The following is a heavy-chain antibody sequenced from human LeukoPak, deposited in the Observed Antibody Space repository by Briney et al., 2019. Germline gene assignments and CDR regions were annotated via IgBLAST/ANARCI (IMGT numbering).Heavy chain of an antibody. Sequence: ASVKVSCKASGYTFTSYYMHWVRQAPGQGLEWMGIINPSGGSTSYAQKFQGRVTMTRDTSTSTVYMELSSLRSEDTAVYYCARSALGYCTNGVCRSFDYWGQGTLVTVSS. V-gene: IGHV1-46*01. CDR2: INPSGGST. D-gene: IGHD2-8*01. CDR1: GYTFTSYY. J-gene: IGHJ4*02. CDR3: ARSALGYCTNGVCRSFDY.